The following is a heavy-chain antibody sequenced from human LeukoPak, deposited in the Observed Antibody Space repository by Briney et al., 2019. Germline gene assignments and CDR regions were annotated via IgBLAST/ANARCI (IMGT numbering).Heavy chain of an antibody. V-gene: IGHV3-21*01. D-gene: IGHD3-22*01. Sequence: GGSLRLSCAASGFTFSSYSMNWVRQAPGKGLEWVSSISSSSSYIYYADSVKGRFTISRDNSKNTLYLQMNSLRAEDTAVYYCARDGDSSGYYYPIEFDYWGQGTLVTVSS. J-gene: IGHJ4*02. CDR1: GFTFSSYS. CDR3: ARDGDSSGYYYPIEFDY. CDR2: ISSSSSYI.